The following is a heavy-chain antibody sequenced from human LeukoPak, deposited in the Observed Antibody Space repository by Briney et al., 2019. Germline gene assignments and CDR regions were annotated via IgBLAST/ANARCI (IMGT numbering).Heavy chain of an antibody. V-gene: IGHV4-59*01. CDR1: GGSISGSY. D-gene: IGHD6-13*01. CDR3: AREDLLVPFDY. Sequence: SETLSLTCIVSGGSISGSYWSWIRQPPGKGLEWIGYVYYRGNTNYNPSLKSRVSISVDMSKNQFSLKLRSVTAADTAVYYCAREDLLVPFDYWGQGTLVTVSS. J-gene: IGHJ4*02. CDR2: VYYRGNT.